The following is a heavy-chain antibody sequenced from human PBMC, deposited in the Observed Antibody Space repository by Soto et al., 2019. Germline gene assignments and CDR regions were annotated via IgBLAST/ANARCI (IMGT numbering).Heavy chain of an antibody. V-gene: IGHV3-30*18. D-gene: IGHD3-10*01. CDR1: GFTFSSYG. CDR3: AKDSAYGSGPYYYYGMDV. Sequence: QVQLVESGGGVVQPGRSLRLSCAASGFTFSSYGMHWVRQAPGKGLEWVAVISYDGSNKYYADSVKGRFTISRDNSKNTLYLQMNSLRAEDTAVYYCAKDSAYGSGPYYYYGMDVWGQGTTVTVSS. J-gene: IGHJ6*02. CDR2: ISYDGSNK.